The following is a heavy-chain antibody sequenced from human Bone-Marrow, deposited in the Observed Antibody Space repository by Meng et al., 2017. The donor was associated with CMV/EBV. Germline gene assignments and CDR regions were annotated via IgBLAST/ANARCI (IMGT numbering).Heavy chain of an antibody. J-gene: IGHJ4*02. CDR2: IKSKTDGETA. D-gene: IGHD1-1*01. Sequence: VGLGGGCVKSGGSLRLSCSCSGFTFSNAWMSWVRQAPGKGLEWVGRIKSKTDGETADYNAPVKGRFTISRDDSKNTLYLQMNSLKTEDTAIYYCIWNDLGDYWGQGTLVTVSS. CDR3: IWNDLGDY. V-gene: IGHV3-15*01. CDR1: GFTFSNAW.